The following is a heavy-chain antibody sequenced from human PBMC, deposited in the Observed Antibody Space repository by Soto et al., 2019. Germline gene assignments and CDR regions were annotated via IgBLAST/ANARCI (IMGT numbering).Heavy chain of an antibody. Sequence: QVQLVESGGGVVQSGRSLRLSCAASGFTFSTYAMQWVRQAPGKGLEWVAVIWYDGSNKYYGDSVKGRFTISRDNSKNTLDLQMNSLRLEDTAIYYCARDYSRSSGRMVDYWGQGTLVTVSS. V-gene: IGHV3-33*01. CDR2: IWYDGSNK. D-gene: IGHD6-6*01. J-gene: IGHJ4*02. CDR1: GFTFSTYA. CDR3: ARDYSRSSGRMVDY.